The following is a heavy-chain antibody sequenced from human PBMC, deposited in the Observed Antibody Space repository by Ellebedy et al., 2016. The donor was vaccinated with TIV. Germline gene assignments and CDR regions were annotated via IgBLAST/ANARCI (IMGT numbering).Heavy chain of an antibody. V-gene: IGHV3-7*03. CDR3: VREGAYGDFSPGQYGMDV. CDR1: GFSFSSYW. J-gene: IGHJ6*02. CDR2: IYQDGSKK. D-gene: IGHD4-17*01. Sequence: GESLKISCTASGFSFSSYWMSWVRQAPGKGLEWVANIYQDGSKKYYVDSVKGRFTISRDNAKNSLYLQMNSLSVEDTALYYCVREGAYGDFSPGQYGMDVWGQGTTVTVS.